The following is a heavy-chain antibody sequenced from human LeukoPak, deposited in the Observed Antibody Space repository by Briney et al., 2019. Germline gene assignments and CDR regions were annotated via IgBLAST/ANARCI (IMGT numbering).Heavy chain of an antibody. CDR1: GFTFSSYA. D-gene: IGHD1-26*01. CDR2: ISSSSSYI. Sequence: GGSLRLSCAASGFTFSSYAMSWVRQAPGKGLEWVSSISSSSSYIYYADSVKGRFTISRDNAKNSLYLQMNSLRAEDTAVYYCASGSGSYYYYWGQGALVTVSS. V-gene: IGHV3-21*01. CDR3: ASGSGSYYYY. J-gene: IGHJ4*02.